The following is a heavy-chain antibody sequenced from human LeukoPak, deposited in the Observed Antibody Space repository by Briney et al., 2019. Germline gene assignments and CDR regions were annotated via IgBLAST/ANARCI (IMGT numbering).Heavy chain of an antibody. Sequence: GESLKISCKGSGYSFTSYWIGWVRQMPGKGLEWMGIIYPGDSDSRHSPSFQGQVTISADKSISTAYLQWSSLKASDTAMYYCARPGITGTTTGFLDYWGQGTLVTVSS. J-gene: IGHJ4*02. CDR2: IYPGDSDS. CDR1: GYSFTSYW. D-gene: IGHD1-7*01. V-gene: IGHV5-51*01. CDR3: ARPGITGTTTGFLDY.